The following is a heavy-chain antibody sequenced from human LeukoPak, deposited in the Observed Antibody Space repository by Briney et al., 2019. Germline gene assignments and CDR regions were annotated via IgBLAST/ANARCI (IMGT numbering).Heavy chain of an antibody. J-gene: IGHJ4*02. CDR3: ARAYAGDYSEFDY. CDR1: GGSISSSSYY. CDR2: IYTSGST. D-gene: IGHD4-17*01. Sequence: SGTLSLTCTVSGGSISSSSYYWSWIRQPAGKGLEWIGRIYTSGSTNYNPSLKSRVTMSVDTSKNQFSLKLSSVTAADTAVYYCARAYAGDYSEFDYWGQGTLVTVSS. V-gene: IGHV4-61*02.